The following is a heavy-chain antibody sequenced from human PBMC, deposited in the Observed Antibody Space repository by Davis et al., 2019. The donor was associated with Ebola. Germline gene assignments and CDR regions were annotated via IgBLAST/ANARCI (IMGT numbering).Heavy chain of an antibody. CDR3: ARQVLVWIGDFRPDDAFDV. V-gene: IGHV3-30*03. D-gene: IGHD6-6*01. CDR1: GFTFRSYG. J-gene: IGHJ3*01. CDR2: VSYDGTNK. Sequence: GESLKISCAASGFTFRSYGMHWVRQAPGKGLEWVAVVSYDGTNKFYGDSVKGRFTISRDNSKNTVYLQMNRLRVEDTAVYYCARQVLVWIGDFRPDDAFDVWGRGTMVTVSS.